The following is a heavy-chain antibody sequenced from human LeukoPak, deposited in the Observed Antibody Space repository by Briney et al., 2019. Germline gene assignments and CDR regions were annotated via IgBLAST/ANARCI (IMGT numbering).Heavy chain of an antibody. J-gene: IGHJ4*02. CDR2: IKQDGSEK. D-gene: IGHD6-13*01. CDR3: ARDGYSSSWYLWD. Sequence: PGGSLRPSCAASGFTFSSYWMSWVRQAPGKGLEWVANIKQDGSEKYYVDSVKGRFTISRDNAYNSLYLQMNSLRAEDTAVYYCARDGYSSSWYLWDWGQGTLVTVSS. CDR1: GFTFSSYW. V-gene: IGHV3-7*01.